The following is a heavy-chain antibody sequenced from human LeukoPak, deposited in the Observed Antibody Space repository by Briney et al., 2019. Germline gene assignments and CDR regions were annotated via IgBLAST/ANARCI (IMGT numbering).Heavy chain of an antibody. CDR3: AILFTYYYDSSGYPFDY. V-gene: IGHV1-69*05. J-gene: IGHJ4*02. CDR1: GGTFSSYA. Sequence: SVKVSCKASGGTFSSYAISWVRQAPGQGLEWMGGIIPIFGTANYAQKFQGRVTITTDESTSTAYMELSSLRSEDTAVYYCAILFTYYYDSSGYPFDYWGQGTLVTVSS. CDR2: IIPIFGTA. D-gene: IGHD3-22*01.